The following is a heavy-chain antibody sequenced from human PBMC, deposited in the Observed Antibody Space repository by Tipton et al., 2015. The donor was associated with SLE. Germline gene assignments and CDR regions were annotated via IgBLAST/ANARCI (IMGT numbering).Heavy chain of an antibody. D-gene: IGHD4-17*01. J-gene: IGHJ4*02. CDR1: GGSISRYY. Sequence: TLSLTCTVSGGSISRYYWNWIRQPPGKGLEWIGYIFYSGSTNYNPSLRSRVTISVDTSKNQFSLKLTSVTAADTAVYYCARDYGDYFDYRGQGTLVAVSS. CDR2: IFYSGST. CDR3: ARDYGDYFDY. V-gene: IGHV4-59*01.